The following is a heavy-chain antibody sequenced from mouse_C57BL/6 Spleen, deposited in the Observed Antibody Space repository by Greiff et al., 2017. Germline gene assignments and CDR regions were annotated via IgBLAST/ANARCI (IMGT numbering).Heavy chain of an antibody. CDR3: AHYYGSSYEAMDY. V-gene: IGHV14-3*01. D-gene: IGHD1-1*01. CDR2: IDPANGNT. Sequence: EVQRVESVAELVRPGASVKLSCTASGFNIKNTYMHWVKQRPEQGLEWIGRIDPANGNTKYAPKFQGKATITADTSSNTAYLQLSSLTSEDTAIYYCAHYYGSSYEAMDYWGQGTSVTVSS. J-gene: IGHJ4*01. CDR1: GFNIKNTY.